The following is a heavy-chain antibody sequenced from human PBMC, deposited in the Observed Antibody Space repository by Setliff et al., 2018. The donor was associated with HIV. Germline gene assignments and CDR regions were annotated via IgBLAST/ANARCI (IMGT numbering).Heavy chain of an antibody. CDR1: GGAFTGRY. CDR3: VRVSAFIMSPSFYYYGMDV. V-gene: IGHV4-34*01. J-gene: IGHJ6*02. D-gene: IGHD3-10*01. CDR2: IDYTGNT. Sequence: NPSETLSLTCAVYGGAFTGRYWGWVRQPPGKGLEWIGEIDYTGNTNHNPSLKSRVSTSVDMSKEQFSLKLKSVAAADTAVYYCVRVSAFIMSPSFYYYGMDVWGQGTTVTVSS.